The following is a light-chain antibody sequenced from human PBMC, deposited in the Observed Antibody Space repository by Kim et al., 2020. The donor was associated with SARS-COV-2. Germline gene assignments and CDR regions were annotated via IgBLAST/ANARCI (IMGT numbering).Light chain of an antibody. J-gene: IGLJ1*01. CDR2: EVR. Sequence: QSITSSCTGTSSDVWMSNLVYWYQQHPNKAPRLKIYEVRNRPSGVSNRFSGSKSGNTASLTISGLQAEDEADYYCCSYAGSTSFDVFGTGTKVTVL. CDR3: CSYAGSTSFDV. V-gene: IGLV2-23*02. CDR1: SSDVWMSNL.